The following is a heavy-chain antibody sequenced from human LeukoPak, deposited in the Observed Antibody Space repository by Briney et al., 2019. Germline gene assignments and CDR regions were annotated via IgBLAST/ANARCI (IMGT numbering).Heavy chain of an antibody. CDR3: ARAPLKLLTGYYLDY. D-gene: IGHD3-9*01. Sequence: GGSLRLSCAASGFTFSSNWMHWVRQAPGKGLVWVSRINSDGSTTSYADSVRGRFTISRDNAKNTVYLQMNSLRAEDTAVYYCARAPLKLLTGYYLDYWGQGTLVTVSS. CDR1: GFTFSSNW. V-gene: IGHV3-74*01. CDR2: INSDGSTT. J-gene: IGHJ4*02.